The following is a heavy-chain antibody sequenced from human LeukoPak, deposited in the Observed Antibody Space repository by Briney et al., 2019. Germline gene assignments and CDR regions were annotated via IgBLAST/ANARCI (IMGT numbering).Heavy chain of an antibody. D-gene: IGHD3-10*01. CDR3: ARRGGRITMVRGVIAPHGWFDP. Sequence: SETLSLTCAVYGGSFSGYYWSWIRQPPGKGLEWIGEINHSGSTNYNPSLKSRVTISVDTSKNQFSLKLSSVTAADTAVYYCARRGGRITMVRGVIAPHGWFDPWGQGTLVTVSS. CDR2: INHSGST. CDR1: GGSFSGYY. J-gene: IGHJ5*02. V-gene: IGHV4-34*01.